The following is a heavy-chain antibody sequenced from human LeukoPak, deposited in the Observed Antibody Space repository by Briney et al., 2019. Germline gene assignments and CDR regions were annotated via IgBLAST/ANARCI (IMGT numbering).Heavy chain of an antibody. J-gene: IGHJ4*02. D-gene: IGHD6-13*01. CDR1: GYTLTELS. Sequence: GASVKVSCKVSGYTLTELSMHWVRQAPGKGLEWMGGFDPEDGETIYVQKFQGRVTMTEDTSTDTAYMELSSLRSEDTAVYYCATIAGTGWNCFDYWGQGTLVTVSS. V-gene: IGHV1-24*01. CDR2: FDPEDGET. CDR3: ATIAGTGWNCFDY.